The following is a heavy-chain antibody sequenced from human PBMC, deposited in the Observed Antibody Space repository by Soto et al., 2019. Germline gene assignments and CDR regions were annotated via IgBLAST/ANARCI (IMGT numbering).Heavy chain of an antibody. V-gene: IGHV3-21*01. CDR2: ISSSSSYI. D-gene: IGHD1-26*01. CDR3: ARDLSPQMYSGSCYPLDY. Sequence: GGSLRLSCAASGFTFSSYSMNWVRQAPGKGLEWVSSISSSSSYIYYADSVKGRFTISRDNAKNSLYLQMNSLRAEDTAVYYCARDLSPQMYSGSCYPLDYWGQGTLVTVSS. J-gene: IGHJ4*02. CDR1: GFTFSSYS.